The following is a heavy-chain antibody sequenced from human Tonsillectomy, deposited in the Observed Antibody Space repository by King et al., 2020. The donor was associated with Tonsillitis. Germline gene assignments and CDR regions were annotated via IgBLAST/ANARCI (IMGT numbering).Heavy chain of an antibody. D-gene: IGHD1-26*01. CDR2: IMSNSATI. CDR1: GFTFTTYG. J-gene: IGHJ2*01. CDR3: ATVRGSTWSLGYLDL. Sequence: VQLVQSGGGLVEPGGSLRLSCSASGFTFTTYGMNWVRQAPGKGLEWISYIMSNSATIYYADSLKGRFTISRDNAKNSLYLQISSLRAEDTAVYFCATVRGSTWSLGYLDLWGRGTLVTVSS. V-gene: IGHV3-48*01.